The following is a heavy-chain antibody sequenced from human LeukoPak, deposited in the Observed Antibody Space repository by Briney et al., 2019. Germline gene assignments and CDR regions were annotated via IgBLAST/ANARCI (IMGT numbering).Heavy chain of an antibody. D-gene: IGHD2-15*01. J-gene: IGHJ4*02. V-gene: IGHV3-9*01. Sequence: PGRSLRLSCAASGFTFDDYAMHWVRQAPGKGLEWVSGISWNSGSIGYADSVKGRFTISRDNAKNSLYLQMNSLRAEDTALYYCAKGLGVVAATASFDYWGQGTLVTVSS. CDR3: AKGLGVVAATASFDY. CDR1: GFTFDDYA. CDR2: ISWNSGSI.